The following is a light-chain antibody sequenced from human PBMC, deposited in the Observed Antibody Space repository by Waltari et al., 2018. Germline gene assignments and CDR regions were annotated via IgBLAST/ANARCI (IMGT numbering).Light chain of an antibody. CDR2: KAS. J-gene: IGKJ4*01. V-gene: IGKV1-5*03. Sequence: DIQMTQSPSPLSASVGTRVTLTCRASQSISHWLAWYQQKPGKAPKLLISKASSLEKEVPSRFSGSGSGTEFTLTITNLQPDDFATFYCQRYDDYPPTFGGGTKVEIK. CDR1: QSISHW. CDR3: QRYDDYPPT.